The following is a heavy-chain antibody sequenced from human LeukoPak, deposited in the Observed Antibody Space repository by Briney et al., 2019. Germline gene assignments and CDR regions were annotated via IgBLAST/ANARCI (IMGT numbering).Heavy chain of an antibody. CDR2: VYRAGRT. Sequence: GGSLRLSCAASEFTVSNNYMSWVRQAPGKGLEWVSVVYRAGRTYYADSVKGRFTISRDNSKNTMYLQMNSLRAEDTAVYYSATDTELRGGAAAGSPYYYYYAMDVWGQGTTVTVSS. D-gene: IGHD6-13*01. CDR3: ATDTELRGGAAAGSPYYYYYAMDV. J-gene: IGHJ6*02. CDR1: EFTVSNNY. V-gene: IGHV3-53*01.